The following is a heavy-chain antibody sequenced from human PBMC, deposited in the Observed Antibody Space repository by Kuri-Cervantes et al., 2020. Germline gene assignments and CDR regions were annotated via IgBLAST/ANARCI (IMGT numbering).Heavy chain of an antibody. CDR2: FSGSGGST. CDR3: ARSGAATKSVTRDYFDY. V-gene: IGHV3-23*01. D-gene: IGHD1-26*01. J-gene: IGHJ4*02. Sequence: GGSLRLSCVVSGFTFSSYAMSWVRQAPGKGLEWVSGFSGSGGSTYYADSVKGQFTISRDNSKNTLYLQMNSLRAEDTAVYYCARSGAATKSVTRDYFDYWGQGTLVTVSS. CDR1: GFTFSSYA.